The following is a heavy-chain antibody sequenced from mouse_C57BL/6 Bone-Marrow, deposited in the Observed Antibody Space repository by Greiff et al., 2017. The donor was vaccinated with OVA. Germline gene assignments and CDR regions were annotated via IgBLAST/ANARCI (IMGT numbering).Heavy chain of an antibody. CDR2: IDPEDGDT. Sequence: VQLQQSGAELVKPGASVKLSCTASGFTITDYCMHWVKQRTEQGLEWIGRIDPEDGDTKYAAKFQGKATITADKSSNTAYLQLSSLTSEDTAVYYCARKGYCGRGGGIDYWGQGTTLTVSS. D-gene: IGHD1-1*01. J-gene: IGHJ2*01. CDR3: ARKGYCGRGGGIDY. V-gene: IGHV14-2*01. CDR1: GFTITDYC.